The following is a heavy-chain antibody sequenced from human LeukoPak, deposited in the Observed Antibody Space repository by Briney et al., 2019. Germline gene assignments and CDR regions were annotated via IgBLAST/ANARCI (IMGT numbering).Heavy chain of an antibody. D-gene: IGHD6-13*01. V-gene: IGHV4-31*03. Sequence: SETLSLTCTVSGGSISSGGYYWSWIRQHPGKGLEWIGYIYYSGSTYYNPFLKSRVTISVDTSKNQFSLKLSSVTAADTAVYYCARAIIAAAGTGFDYWGQGTLVTVSS. CDR1: GGSISSGGYY. CDR2: IYYSGST. CDR3: ARAIIAAAGTGFDY. J-gene: IGHJ4*02.